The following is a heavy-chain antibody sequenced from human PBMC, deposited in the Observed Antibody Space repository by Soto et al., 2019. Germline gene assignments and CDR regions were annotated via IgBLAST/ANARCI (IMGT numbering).Heavy chain of an antibody. J-gene: IGHJ6*02. CDR2: IDPSDSYT. CDR1: GYSFTSYW. D-gene: IGHD5-12*01. CDR3: ARSVSGDSGYEYYYYYGMDV. V-gene: IGHV5-10-1*01. Sequence: GESLKISCKGSGYSFTSYWINWVRQMPGKGLEWMGRIDPSDSYTNYSPSFQGHVTISADKSISTAYLQWSSLKASDTAMYYCARSVSGDSGYEYYYYYGMDVWGQGTTVTVSS.